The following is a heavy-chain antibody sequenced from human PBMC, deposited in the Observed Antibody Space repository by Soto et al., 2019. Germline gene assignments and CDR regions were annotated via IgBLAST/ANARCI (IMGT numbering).Heavy chain of an antibody. CDR3: ATLLVATPLGTWFDP. V-gene: IGHV4-4*02. D-gene: IGHD5-12*01. CDR2: IYHSGST. Sequence: QVQLQESGPGLVKPSGTLSVTCAVSGGSISSSNWWSWVRQPPGKGLVWIGQIYHSGSTNYNPSLQSRVTISVDKSKNQFSLKLSSVTAADTAVYYCATLLVATPLGTWFDPWGQGTLVTVS. J-gene: IGHJ5*02. CDR1: GGSISSSNW.